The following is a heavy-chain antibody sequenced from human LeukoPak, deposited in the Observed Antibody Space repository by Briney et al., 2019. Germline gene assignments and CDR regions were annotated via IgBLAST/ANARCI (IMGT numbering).Heavy chain of an antibody. CDR1: GYSFGAYW. Sequence: GESLKISCKASGYSFGAYWIGWVRQMPGKGLEWMGMLYPGDSDTIYSPSFQGQVTISADSSINTAYLQWSSLKASDTAIYYCARHVGNCTSSTCYTGPLDYGGQGTLFTVPS. CDR2: LYPGDSDT. V-gene: IGHV5-51*01. D-gene: IGHD2-2*01. J-gene: IGHJ4*02. CDR3: ARHVGNCTSSTCYTGPLDY.